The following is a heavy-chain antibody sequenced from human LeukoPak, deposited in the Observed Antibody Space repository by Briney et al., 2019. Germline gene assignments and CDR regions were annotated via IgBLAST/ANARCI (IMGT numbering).Heavy chain of an antibody. V-gene: IGHV3-33*01. Sequence: GGSLRLSCAASGVTFSSFGMHWVRQAPGKGLEWVAVVLHDGSYKYYADSVKGRFTISTDNSKNTLYLQMNSLRAEDTAIYYCARDKGTYYFDYWGQGTLVTVSS. CDR2: VLHDGSYK. J-gene: IGHJ4*02. D-gene: IGHD3/OR15-3a*01. CDR3: ARDKGTYYFDY. CDR1: GVTFSSFG.